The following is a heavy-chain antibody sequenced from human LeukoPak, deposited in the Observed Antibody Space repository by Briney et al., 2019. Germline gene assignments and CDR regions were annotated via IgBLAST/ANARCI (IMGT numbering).Heavy chain of an antibody. CDR2: IHYSGTT. CDR3: ARSTAAEGPTHNWFGP. V-gene: IGHV4-39*01. Sequence: SETLSLTCTVSGRSLSGRNYYCGSIRQPPGKGLEWIGSIHYSGTTYYNPSLKSRVTISVDTSKSQFSLKMSSLTAADTAVYYCARSTAAEGPTHNWFGPRRQGTLVTVSS. D-gene: IGHD6-6*01. J-gene: IGHJ5*02. CDR1: GRSLSGRNYY.